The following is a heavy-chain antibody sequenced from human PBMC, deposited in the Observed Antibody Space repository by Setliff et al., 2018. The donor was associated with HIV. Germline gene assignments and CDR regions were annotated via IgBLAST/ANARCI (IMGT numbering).Heavy chain of an antibody. Sequence: GGSLRLSCAASGFTFSIYWMHWVRQVPGKGLVWVSHINSDGSGTKYADSVKGRFTISRDNSKNTLYLQMNSLRTEDTAVYYCARDRVRITIFGVPSDPYYMDVWGKGTTVTV. CDR3: ARDRVRITIFGVPSDPYYMDV. J-gene: IGHJ6*03. V-gene: IGHV3-74*01. CDR2: INSDGSGT. D-gene: IGHD3-3*01. CDR1: GFTFSIYW.